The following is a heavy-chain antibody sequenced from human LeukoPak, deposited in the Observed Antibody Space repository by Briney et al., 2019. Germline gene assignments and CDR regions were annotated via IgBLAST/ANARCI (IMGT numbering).Heavy chain of an antibody. J-gene: IGHJ4*02. CDR2: IYYSGNT. D-gene: IGHD7-27*01. CDR3: ATRKLGNDY. CDR1: GGSISSSSYS. V-gene: IGHV4-39*07. Sequence: PSETLSLACTVSGGSISSSSYSWGWIRQPPGKGLEWLGSIYYSGNTYYNPSLKSRVTISVDTSKNQFSLKLSSVTAADTAVYYCATRKLGNDYWGQGTLVTVSS.